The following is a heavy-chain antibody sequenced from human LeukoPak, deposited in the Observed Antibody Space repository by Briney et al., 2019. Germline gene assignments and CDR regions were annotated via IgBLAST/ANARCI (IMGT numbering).Heavy chain of an antibody. J-gene: IGHJ4*02. Sequence: SETLSLTCTVSGGSISTYYWSWIRQPPGQGLEWMGYISYIGNTKYNPSLKSRVTISIDTSKNHLSLKLSPVTAADTAVYYCARSTVDTAMVLGYWGQGTLITDS. CDR3: ARSTVDTAMVLGY. V-gene: IGHV4-59*01. CDR1: GGSISTYY. D-gene: IGHD5-18*01. CDR2: ISYIGNT.